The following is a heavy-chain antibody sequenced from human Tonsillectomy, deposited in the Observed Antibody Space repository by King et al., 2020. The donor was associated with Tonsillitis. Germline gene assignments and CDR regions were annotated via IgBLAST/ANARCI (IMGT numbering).Heavy chain of an antibody. Sequence: QLVQSGGGLVKPGGSLRLSCAASGFTFSSYSMNWVRQAPGKGLEWVSSISSSSSYIYYADSVKGRFTISRDNAKNSLYLQMNSLRAEDTAVYYCAREEMAADAFDIWGQGKMVTVSS. CDR1: GFTFSSYS. J-gene: IGHJ3*02. D-gene: IGHD5-24*01. CDR3: AREEMAADAFDI. V-gene: IGHV3-21*01. CDR2: ISSSSSYI.